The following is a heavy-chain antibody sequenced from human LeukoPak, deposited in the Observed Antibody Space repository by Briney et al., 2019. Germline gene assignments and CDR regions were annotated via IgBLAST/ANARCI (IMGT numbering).Heavy chain of an antibody. Sequence: GGSLRLSCAASGFTFSSYAMHWVRQAPGKGLEWVALIPYDGSNKYYADSVKGRFTVSRDNSKNTLYLQMNSLRAEDTAVYYCAGDSSGYYGPGYFDYWGQGTLVTVSS. D-gene: IGHD3-22*01. J-gene: IGHJ4*02. CDR2: IPYDGSNK. V-gene: IGHV3-30*04. CDR1: GFTFSSYA. CDR3: AGDSSGYYGPGYFDY.